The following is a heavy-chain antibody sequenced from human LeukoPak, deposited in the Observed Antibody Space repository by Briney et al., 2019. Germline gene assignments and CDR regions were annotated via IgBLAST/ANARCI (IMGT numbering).Heavy chain of an antibody. D-gene: IGHD3-22*01. V-gene: IGHV3-NL1*01. CDR3: AKDRMKYYYDSSGYYGN. CDR1: GFTFSTYA. CDR2: INWNGGST. J-gene: IGHJ4*02. Sequence: GGSLRLSCAASGFTFSTYAMHWVRQAPGKGLEWVSGINWNGGSTGYADSVKGRFTISRDNSKNTLYLQMNSLRAEDTAVYYCAKDRMKYYYDSSGYYGNWGQGTLVTVSS.